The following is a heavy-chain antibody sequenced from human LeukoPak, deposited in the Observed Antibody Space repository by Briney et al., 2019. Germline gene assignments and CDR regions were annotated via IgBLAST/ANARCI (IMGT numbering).Heavy chain of an antibody. CDR3: ARAPTTVVTPSYFDY. Sequence: SETLSLTCTVSGGSISSGGYYWSWIRQHPGKGLEWLGYITNSGSTYHNPSLKSRVTISVDTSKNQFSLKLGSVSAADTAVYYCARAPTTVVTPSYFDYWGQGALVTVSS. V-gene: IGHV4-31*03. CDR1: GGSISSGGYY. D-gene: IGHD4-23*01. J-gene: IGHJ4*02. CDR2: ITNSGST.